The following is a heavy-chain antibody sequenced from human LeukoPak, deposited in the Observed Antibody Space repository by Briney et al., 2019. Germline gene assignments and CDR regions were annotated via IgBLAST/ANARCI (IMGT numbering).Heavy chain of an antibody. CDR3: ASGSGNCSSTSCLREFDY. D-gene: IGHD2-2*01. CDR2: ISGSGGST. V-gene: IGHV3-23*01. J-gene: IGHJ4*02. Sequence: GGSLRLSCAASGFTFSSYAMSWVRQAPGKGLEWVSAISGSGGSTYYADSVKGRLTISRDNSKNTLYLQMNSLRAEDTAVYYCASGSGNCSSTSCLREFDYWGQGTLVTVSS. CDR1: GFTFSSYA.